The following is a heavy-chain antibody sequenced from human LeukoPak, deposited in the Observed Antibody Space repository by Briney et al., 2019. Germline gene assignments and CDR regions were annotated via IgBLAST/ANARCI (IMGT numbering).Heavy chain of an antibody. CDR1: GFTFSSYS. CDR3: ARFRITMVRGVKDV. V-gene: IGHV3-21*01. J-gene: IGHJ6*04. CDR2: ISSSSSYI. Sequence: PGGSLRLSCAASGFTFSSYSMNWVRQAPGKGLEWVSSISSSSSYIYYADSVKGRFTISRDNAKNSLYLQMNSLRAEDTAVHYCARFRITMVRGVKDVWGKGTTVTVSS. D-gene: IGHD3-10*01.